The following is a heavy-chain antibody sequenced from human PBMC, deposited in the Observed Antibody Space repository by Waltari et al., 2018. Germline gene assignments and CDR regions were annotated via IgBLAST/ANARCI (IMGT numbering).Heavy chain of an antibody. D-gene: IGHD3-22*01. CDR3: ARDGTPDYYDSSGYSRSDY. CDR1: GYTFTGYY. V-gene: IGHV1-2*06. J-gene: IGHJ4*02. Sequence: QVQLVQSGAEMKKPGASVKVSCKASGYTFTGYYMHWVRQAPGQGLEWMGRINPNSGGTNYAQKFQGRVTMTRDTSISTAYMELSRLRSDDTAVYYCARDGTPDYYDSSGYSRSDYWGQGTLVTVSS. CDR2: INPNSGGT.